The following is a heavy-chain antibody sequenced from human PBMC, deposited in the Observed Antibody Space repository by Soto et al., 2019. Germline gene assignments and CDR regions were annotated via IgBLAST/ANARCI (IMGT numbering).Heavy chain of an antibody. Sequence: GESLKISCMGSGYKVSTWHNFTSYWIAWVRQMPGEGLEWMGIIYPGDSDTRYSPSFQGQVTISADKSINSVYLQWSSLKASDTSTYYCARRVGRVVVPDVFDIWGQGTMVTVSS. V-gene: IGHV5-51*01. J-gene: IGHJ3*02. CDR1: GYKVSTWHNFTSYW. CDR2: IYPGDSDT. D-gene: IGHD3-22*01. CDR3: ARRVGRVVVPDVFDI.